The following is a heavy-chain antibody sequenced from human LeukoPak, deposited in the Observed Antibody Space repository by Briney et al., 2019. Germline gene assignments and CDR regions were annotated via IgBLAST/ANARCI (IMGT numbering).Heavy chain of an antibody. CDR1: GGSISSSSYY. D-gene: IGHD6-13*01. CDR2: IYYSGST. J-gene: IGHJ4*02. V-gene: IGHV4-39*01. Sequence: SETLSLTCTVSGGSISSSSYYCGWIRQPPGKGLEWIGSIYYSGSTYYNPSLKSRVTISVDTSKNQFSLKLSSVTAADTAVYYCARYPRGAAAGNFDYWGQGTLVTVSS. CDR3: ARYPRGAAAGNFDY.